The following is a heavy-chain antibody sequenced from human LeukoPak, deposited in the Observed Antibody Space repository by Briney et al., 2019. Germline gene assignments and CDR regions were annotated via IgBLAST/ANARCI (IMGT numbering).Heavy chain of an antibody. CDR2: IYYSGST. CDR1: GGSISSSSYY. J-gene: IGHJ5*02. CDR3: ARQGYNSAAFDP. D-gene: IGHD5-24*01. Sequence: SETLSLTCTVSGGSISSSSYYWGWIRQPPGKGLEWIGSIYYSGSTYYNPSLKSRVTISVDTSKTQFSLKLSSVTAADTAVYYCARQGYNSAAFDPWGQGTLVTVSS. V-gene: IGHV4-39*01.